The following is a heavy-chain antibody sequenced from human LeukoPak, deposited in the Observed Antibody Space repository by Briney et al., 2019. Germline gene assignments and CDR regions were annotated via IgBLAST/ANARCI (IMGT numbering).Heavy chain of an antibody. Sequence: PSETLSLTCTVSGGSISSDNYYWSWIRQPPGKGLEWIASIYDSGNTYYSSSLKSRVTISIDTSENQFSLKLNSVTAADTAVYYCATLPSSCWHYAKSYWGKGILVSVAS. J-gene: IGHJ4*02. CDR2: IYDSGNT. CDR1: GGSISSDNYY. V-gene: IGHV4-39*01. CDR3: ATLPSSCWHYAKSY. D-gene: IGHD6-13*01.